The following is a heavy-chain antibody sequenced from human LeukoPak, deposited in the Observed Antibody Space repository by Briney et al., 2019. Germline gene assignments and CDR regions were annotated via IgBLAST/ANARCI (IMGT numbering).Heavy chain of an antibody. V-gene: IGHV3-33*06. CDR2: IWYDGSNK. CDR3: AKDRKMTYCSSTSCYAGLDAFDI. D-gene: IGHD2-2*01. J-gene: IGHJ3*02. CDR1: GFTFSSYG. Sequence: PGGSLGLSCAASGFTFSSYGMHWVRQAPGKGLEWVAVIWYDGSNKYYADSVKGRFTISRDNSKNTLYLQMNSLRAEDTAVYYCAKDRKMTYCSSTSCYAGLDAFDIWGQGTMVSVSS.